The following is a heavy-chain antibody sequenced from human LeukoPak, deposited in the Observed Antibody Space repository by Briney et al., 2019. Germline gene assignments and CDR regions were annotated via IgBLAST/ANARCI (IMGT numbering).Heavy chain of an antibody. J-gene: IGHJ4*02. Sequence: GRSLRLSCAASGFTFSSYAMHWVRQAPGKGLEWVAVISYDGSNKYYADSVKGRFTISRDNSKNTLYLQMNSLRAKDTAVYYCAKGGTGGGIQLWQLFDYWGQGTLVTVSS. CDR2: ISYDGSNK. CDR1: GFTFSSYA. D-gene: IGHD5-18*01. V-gene: IGHV3-30-3*01. CDR3: AKGGTGGGIQLWQLFDY.